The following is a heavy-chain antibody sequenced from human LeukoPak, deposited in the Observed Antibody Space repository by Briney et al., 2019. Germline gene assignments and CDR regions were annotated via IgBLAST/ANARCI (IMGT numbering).Heavy chain of an antibody. CDR3: ARDHVYCSSTSCYGGPFFYYYGMDV. J-gene: IGHJ6*04. CDR2: IYHSGST. CDR1: GYSTSSGYY. Sequence: PSETLSLTCAVSGYSTSSGYYWGWIRQPPGKGLEWIGSIYHSGSTYYNPSLKSRVTISVGTSKNQFSLKLSSVTAADTAVYYCARDHVYCSSTSCYGGPFFYYYGMDVWGKGTTVTVSS. V-gene: IGHV4-38-2*02. D-gene: IGHD2-2*01.